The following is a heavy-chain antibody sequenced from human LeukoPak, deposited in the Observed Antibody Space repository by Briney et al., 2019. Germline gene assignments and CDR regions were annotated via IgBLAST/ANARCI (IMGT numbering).Heavy chain of an antibody. D-gene: IGHD1-26*01. CDR3: ARRRVGATLGGFDY. Sequence: GGSLRLSCAASGFTFSSYAMHWVRQAPGKGLEWVAVISYDGSNKYYADSVKGRFTISRDNSKNTLYLQMNSLRAEDTAVYYCARRRVGATLGGFDYWGQGTLVTVSS. CDR1: GFTFSSYA. V-gene: IGHV3-30*14. J-gene: IGHJ4*02. CDR2: ISYDGSNK.